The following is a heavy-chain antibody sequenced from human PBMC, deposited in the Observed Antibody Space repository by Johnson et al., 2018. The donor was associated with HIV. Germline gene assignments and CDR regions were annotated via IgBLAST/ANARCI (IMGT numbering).Heavy chain of an antibody. CDR1: GFIVRITY. CDR3: ASVMHYDDVSGDLTRPRAFDI. J-gene: IGHJ3*02. V-gene: IGHV3-20*04. D-gene: IGHD3-22*01. CDR2: LHWNGGST. Sequence: VQLVESGGGLVQPGGSLRLSCAASGFIVRITYMSWVRQAPGKGLEWVSGLHWNGGSTGYAGSVKGRFTISRDNAKNSLYLEMNSLRVEDTAVYYCASVMHYDDVSGDLTRPRAFDIWGQGTMVTGSS.